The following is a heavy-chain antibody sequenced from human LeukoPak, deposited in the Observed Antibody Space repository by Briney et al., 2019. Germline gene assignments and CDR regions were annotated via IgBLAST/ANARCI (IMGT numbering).Heavy chain of an antibody. CDR2: IIPIFGTA. CDR3: ARDIQLELLLAESRSGWFDP. V-gene: IGHV1-69*13. CDR1: GGTFSSYA. Sequence: GASVKVSCKASGGTFSSYAISWVRQAPGQGLEWMGGIIPIFGTANYAQKFQGRVTITADESTSTAYMELSSLRSEDTAVYYCARDIQLELLLAESRSGWFDPWGQGTLVTVSS. J-gene: IGHJ5*02. D-gene: IGHD1-1*01.